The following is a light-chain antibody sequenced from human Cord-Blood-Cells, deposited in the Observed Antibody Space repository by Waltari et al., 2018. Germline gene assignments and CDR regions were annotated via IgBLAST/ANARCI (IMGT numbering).Light chain of an antibody. Sequence: DIQMTQSPSSLSASVGDRFTITCRASQSISSSLNWYHQKPGKAPKLVNYAESSLQSWVLSMFRGSGSGTEFTRDSGSLQSEEFATYYCQQSYRTPYTFGQGTKLEIK. CDR1: QSISSS. V-gene: IGKV1-39*01. CDR3: QQSYRTPYT. CDR2: AES. J-gene: IGKJ2*01.